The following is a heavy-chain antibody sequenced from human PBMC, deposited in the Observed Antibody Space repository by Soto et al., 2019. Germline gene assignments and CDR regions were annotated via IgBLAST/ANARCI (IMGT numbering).Heavy chain of an antibody. CDR1: GGTFSSYA. CDR3: ARALESPYSSSLNWFDP. D-gene: IGHD6-13*01. Sequence: SVKVSCKASGGTFSSYAISWVRQAPGQVLEWMGGIIPIFGTANYAQKFQGRVTITADESTSTAYMELSGLRSEDTAVYYCARALESPYSSSLNWFDPWGQGTLVTVSS. J-gene: IGHJ5*02. CDR2: IIPIFGTA. V-gene: IGHV1-69*13.